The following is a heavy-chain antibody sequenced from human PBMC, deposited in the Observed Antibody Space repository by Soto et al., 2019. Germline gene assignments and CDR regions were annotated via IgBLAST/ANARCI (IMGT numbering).Heavy chain of an antibody. D-gene: IGHD5-12*01. CDR2: ISYDGSNK. Sequence: QVQLVESGGGVVQPGRSLRLSCAASGFTFSSYGMHWVRQAPGKGLEWVAVISYDGSNKYYADSVKGRFTISRDNSKNTLYLQMDSLRAEDTAVYYCAKNHQRAPSRDGYNLIDYWGQGTLVTVSS. V-gene: IGHV3-30*18. CDR3: AKNHQRAPSRDGYNLIDY. CDR1: GFTFSSYG. J-gene: IGHJ4*02.